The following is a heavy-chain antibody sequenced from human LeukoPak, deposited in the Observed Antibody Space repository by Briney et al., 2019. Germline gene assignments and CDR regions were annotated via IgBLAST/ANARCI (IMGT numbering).Heavy chain of an antibody. J-gene: IGHJ3*02. D-gene: IGHD3-22*01. CDR1: GFTFDDYG. CDR3: ARGSGYTVLGAFDI. Sequence: GGXLRLSCAASGFTFDDYGMSWVRQAPGKGLEWVSGINWNGGSTVYADSVKGRFTISRDNAKNSLYLQMNSLRAEDTALYYCARGSGYTVLGAFDIWGQGTMVTVSS. CDR2: INWNGGST. V-gene: IGHV3-20*04.